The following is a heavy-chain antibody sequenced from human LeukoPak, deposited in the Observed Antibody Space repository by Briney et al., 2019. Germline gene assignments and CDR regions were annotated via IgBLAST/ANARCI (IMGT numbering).Heavy chain of an antibody. J-gene: IGHJ6*02. CDR2: IYYSGST. CDR3: ARLPWGVVRNYYYYYGMDV. CDR1: GGSISSYY. V-gene: IGHV4-59*08. Sequence: PSETLSFTCTVSGGSISSYYWSWIRQPPGKGLEWIGYIYYSGSTNYNPPLKSRVTISVDTSKNQFSLKLSSVTAADTAVYYCARLPWGVVRNYYYYYGMDVWGQGTTVTVSS. D-gene: IGHD2-15*01.